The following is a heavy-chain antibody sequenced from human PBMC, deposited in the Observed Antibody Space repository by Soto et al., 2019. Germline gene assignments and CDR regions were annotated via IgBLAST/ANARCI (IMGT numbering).Heavy chain of an antibody. Sequence: GQAVKLSGAVSGCSLTGYCIGCVRPMPGKGLEWMGIIYPGDSDTRYSPSFQGQVTISADKSISTAYLQWSSLKASDTAMYYCARPQHDAFDIWGQGTMVTVS. CDR3: ARPQHDAFDI. J-gene: IGHJ3*02. CDR1: GCSLTGYC. V-gene: IGHV5-51*01. D-gene: IGHD5-18*01. CDR2: IYPGDSDT.